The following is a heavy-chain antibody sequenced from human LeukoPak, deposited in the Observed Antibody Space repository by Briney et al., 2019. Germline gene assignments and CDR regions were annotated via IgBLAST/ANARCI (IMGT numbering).Heavy chain of an antibody. CDR2: IYYSGST. V-gene: IGHV4-59*01. CDR1: GGSISSYY. D-gene: IGHD2-2*02. J-gene: IGHJ4*02. Sequence: KPSETLSLTCTVSGGSISSYYWSWIRQPPGKGLEWIGYIYYSGSTNYNPSLKSRVTISVDTSKNQFSLKLSSVTAADTVVYYCARVYCSSTSCYIGYFDYWGQGTLVTVSS. CDR3: ARVYCSSTSCYIGYFDY.